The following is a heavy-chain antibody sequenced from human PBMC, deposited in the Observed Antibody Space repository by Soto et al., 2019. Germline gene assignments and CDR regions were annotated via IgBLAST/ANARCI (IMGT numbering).Heavy chain of an antibody. J-gene: IGHJ4*02. CDR1: GFSLSTSGVG. V-gene: IGHV2-5*02. CDR2: IYWDDEK. D-gene: IGHD4-4*01. Sequence: QITLKESGPTLVKPTQTLTLTCTFSGFSLSTSGVGVGWIRQHPGKALEWLALIYWDDEKRYSPSLKSRLTITKDTSKNQVVLTMTNMDPVDTDTYYCAHSKVTAHFDYWGQGTLVTVSS. CDR3: AHSKVTAHFDY.